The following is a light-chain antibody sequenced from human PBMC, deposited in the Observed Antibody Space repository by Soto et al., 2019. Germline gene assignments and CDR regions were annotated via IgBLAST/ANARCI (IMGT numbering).Light chain of an antibody. V-gene: IGLV1-47*02. CDR2: NYN. Sequence: QSVVTQPPSASGTPGQTVTISCSGSSSNIGNNYVYWYQQLPGTAPKLLMYNYNLRPSGVVDRFSGSRSGTSASLAISGVRSEDDAEYDCATWYDAVCGPVFGGGTKLTVL. J-gene: IGLJ3*02. CDR1: SSNIGNNY. CDR3: ATWYDAVCGPV.